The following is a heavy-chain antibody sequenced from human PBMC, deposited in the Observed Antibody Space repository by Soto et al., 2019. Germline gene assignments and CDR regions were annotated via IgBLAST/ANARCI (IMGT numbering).Heavy chain of an antibody. CDR2: ISYDGRNK. D-gene: IGHD2-8*01. V-gene: IGHV3-30*03. J-gene: IGHJ4*02. CDR1: GFTFSSYG. CDR3: ASGTNGAFFVY. Sequence: GGSLRLSCVASGFTFSSYGIHWVRQAPGKGLEWVAIISYDGRNKYYADSVKGRFTLSRDNSKSTVYLQMNSLRAEDTAVYYCASGTNGAFFVYWGQGILVTVSS.